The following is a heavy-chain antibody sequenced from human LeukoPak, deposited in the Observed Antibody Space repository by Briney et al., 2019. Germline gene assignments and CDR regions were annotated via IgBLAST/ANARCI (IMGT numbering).Heavy chain of an antibody. D-gene: IGHD5-18*01. CDR3: ATSPSIQLWERDGYFDY. Sequence: GGSLRLSCAASGFSFSTYWMTWVRQAPGKGLEWVATLWPDGRDKRYVDSVRDRFTISRDNAKNSLYLQMDSLSAEDTAVYYCATSPSIQLWERDGYFDYWGQGTLVTVSS. V-gene: IGHV3-7*03. J-gene: IGHJ4*02. CDR1: GFSFSTYW. CDR2: LWPDGRDK.